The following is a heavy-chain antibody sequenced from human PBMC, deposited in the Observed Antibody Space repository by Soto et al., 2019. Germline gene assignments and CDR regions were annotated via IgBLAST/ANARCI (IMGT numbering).Heavy chain of an antibody. J-gene: IGHJ4*02. Sequence: LSLTCTVSGGSISSGDYYMSWIRQAPGKGLEWVSYISSSGGTIYYADSVKGRFTISRDNAKNSLYLQMNSLRAEDTAVYYCARKPYSSSWSDYWGQGTLVTVS. CDR2: ISSSGGTI. V-gene: IGHV3-11*01. D-gene: IGHD6-13*01. CDR3: ARKPYSSSWSDY. CDR1: GGSISSGDYY.